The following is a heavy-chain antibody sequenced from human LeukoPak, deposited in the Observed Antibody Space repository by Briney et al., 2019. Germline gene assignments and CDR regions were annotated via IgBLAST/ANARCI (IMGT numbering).Heavy chain of an antibody. CDR2: ISYDGSNK. D-gene: IGHD3-10*01. Sequence: PGGSLRLSCAASGFTFSSYGMHWVRQAPGKGLEWVAVISYDGSNKYYADSVKGRFTISRDNSKNTLYLQMNSLRAEDTAVYYCAREWFGEFVDYWGQGTLVTVSS. CDR3: AREWFGEFVDY. J-gene: IGHJ4*02. V-gene: IGHV3-30*03. CDR1: GFTFSSYG.